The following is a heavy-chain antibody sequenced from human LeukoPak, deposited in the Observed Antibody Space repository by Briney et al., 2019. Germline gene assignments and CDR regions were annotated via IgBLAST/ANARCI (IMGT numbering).Heavy chain of an antibody. V-gene: IGHV3-48*01. D-gene: IGHD2-21*01. CDR2: ISSSSSTI. J-gene: IGHJ3*02. Sequence: GGSLRLSCAASGFTFSDYGMNWVRQAPGKGLEWVSYISSSSSTIYYADSVKGRFTISRDNAKNSLYLQMNSLRAEDTAVYYCARGTILGAFDIWGQGTMVTVSS. CDR1: GFTFSDYG. CDR3: ARGTILGAFDI.